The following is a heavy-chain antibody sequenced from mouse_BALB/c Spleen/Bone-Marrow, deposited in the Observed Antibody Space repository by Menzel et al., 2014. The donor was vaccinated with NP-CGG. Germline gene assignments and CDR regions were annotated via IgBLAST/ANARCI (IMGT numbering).Heavy chain of an antibody. CDR3: ARTLGHYAMDY. D-gene: IGHD4-1*01. J-gene: IGHJ4*01. Sequence: VQLQQSGPGLVAPSQSLSITCTVSGFSLTGYGVNWVRQPPGKGLEWLGMIWGDGSTDYNSALKSRLSISKDNSKSQVFLKMNGLQTDDTARYYCARTLGHYAMDYWGQGTSVTVSS. V-gene: IGHV2-6-7*01. CDR1: GFSLTGYG. CDR2: IWGDGST.